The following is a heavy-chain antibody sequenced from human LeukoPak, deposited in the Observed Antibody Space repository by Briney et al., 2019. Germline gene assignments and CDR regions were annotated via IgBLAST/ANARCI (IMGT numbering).Heavy chain of an antibody. CDR3: ASSGSSSWYEVEDV. J-gene: IGHJ6*02. Sequence: ASVKVSCKASGYTFTSYAMHWVRQAPGQRLEWMGWINAGNGNTKYSQKFQGRVTITRNTSASTAYMELSSLRSEDTAVYYCASSGSSSWYEVEDVWGQGTTVTVS. CDR2: INAGNGNT. CDR1: GYTFTSYA. D-gene: IGHD6-13*01. V-gene: IGHV1-3*01.